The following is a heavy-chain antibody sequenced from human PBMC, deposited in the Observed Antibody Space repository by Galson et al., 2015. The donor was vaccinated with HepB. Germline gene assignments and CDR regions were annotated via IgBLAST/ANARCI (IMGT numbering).Heavy chain of an antibody. V-gene: IGHV4-39*01. CDR2: IYSSGST. D-gene: IGHD3-10*01. Sequence: SETLSLTCTVSGGPISSNTYRWGWIRQPPGKGLEWIGNIYSSGSTYYNPSLESRVTISLDTSRNQFSLRLSSVTAADTAVYYCARLVPRLWFGEYSGPWGQGTLVTVSS. CDR1: GGPISSNTYR. J-gene: IGHJ5*02. CDR3: ARLVPRLWFGEYSGP.